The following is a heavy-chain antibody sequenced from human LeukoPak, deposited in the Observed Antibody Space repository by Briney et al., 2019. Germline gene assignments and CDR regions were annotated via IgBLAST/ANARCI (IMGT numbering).Heavy chain of an antibody. V-gene: IGHV3-30*18. Sequence: GGSLRLSCGASGFIFSSYGMHWVRQAPGKGLEWVAAISDDGNKKYYADSVKGRFTISRDKSKNSVHLQMNSLRAEDTAVYYCAKDSRHYYFDYWGQGTLVTVSS. CDR1: GFIFSSYG. CDR3: AKDSRHYYFDY. CDR2: ISDDGNKK. J-gene: IGHJ4*02. D-gene: IGHD3-3*02.